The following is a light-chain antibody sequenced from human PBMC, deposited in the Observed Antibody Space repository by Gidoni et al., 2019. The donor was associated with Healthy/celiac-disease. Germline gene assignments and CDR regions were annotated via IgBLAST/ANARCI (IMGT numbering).Light chain of an antibody. J-gene: IGKJ3*01. Sequence: ELVLTQSPATLSLSPGERATLSCRAGQRVSSYLAWYQQKPGQAPSLLIYDASNRATGIPARFSGSGSGTDFTLTISSLEPEDFAVDYCQQRSTHFGPGTKVDIK. CDR3: QQRSTH. CDR1: QRVSSY. V-gene: IGKV3-11*01. CDR2: DAS.